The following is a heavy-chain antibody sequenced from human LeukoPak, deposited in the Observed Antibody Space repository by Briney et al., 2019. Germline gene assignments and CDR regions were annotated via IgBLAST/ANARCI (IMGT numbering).Heavy chain of an antibody. J-gene: IGHJ2*01. D-gene: IGHD3-3*02. CDR3: ARVGDHFHWYLDL. CDR1: RVTASTTY. V-gene: IGHV3-53*01. Sequence: GGAPRLSPAPPRVTASTTYINWVRQGLRKRGGWGSILYSGSSIYYANSVEGRFPISRDSSQNTLLLQMNDLRAEDTAVYHCARVGDHFHWYLDLWGRGTLVTVSS. CDR2: LYSGSSI.